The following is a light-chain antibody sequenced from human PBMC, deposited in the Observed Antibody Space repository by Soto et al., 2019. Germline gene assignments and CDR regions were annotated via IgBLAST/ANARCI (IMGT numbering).Light chain of an antibody. CDR3: QQRSNWTFT. J-gene: IGKJ3*01. Sequence: EIVLTQSPATLSLSPGERATLSCRASQSVSSYLAWYQQKPGQAPRILIYDASNRATGIPARFSGSGSGTDFTLTISRLEPEDFAVYECQQRSNWTFTFGPGTKWDIK. CDR2: DAS. V-gene: IGKV3-11*01. CDR1: QSVSSY.